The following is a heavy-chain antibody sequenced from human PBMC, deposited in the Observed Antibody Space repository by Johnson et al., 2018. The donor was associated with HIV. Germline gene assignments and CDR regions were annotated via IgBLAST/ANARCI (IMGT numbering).Heavy chain of an antibody. CDR2: IYSGGST. D-gene: IGHD1-26*01. CDR1: GFTVSCNY. Sequence: MLLVESGGGLVQPGGSLRLSCTASGFTVSCNYMSWVRQAPGKGLEWVSVIYSGGSTYYTRSVKGRFTISRDNSKNMLFLQINSLRVEDTAVYYCARVRVGAFDIWGQGTMVTVSS. J-gene: IGHJ3*02. V-gene: IGHV3-66*02. CDR3: ARVRVGAFDI.